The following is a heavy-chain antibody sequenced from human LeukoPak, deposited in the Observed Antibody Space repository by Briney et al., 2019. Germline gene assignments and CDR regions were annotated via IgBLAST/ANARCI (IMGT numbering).Heavy chain of an antibody. V-gene: IGHV4-38-2*02. CDR1: GYSISSGYY. J-gene: IGHJ4*02. D-gene: IGHD2-2*01. Sequence: SQTLSLTCTVSGYSISSGYYWGWIRQPPGKGLGWIGSIYHSGSTYYNPSLKSRVTISVDTSKNQFSLKLSSVTAADTAVYYCARVTSGFDYWGQGTLVTVSS. CDR2: IYHSGST. CDR3: ARVTSGFDY.